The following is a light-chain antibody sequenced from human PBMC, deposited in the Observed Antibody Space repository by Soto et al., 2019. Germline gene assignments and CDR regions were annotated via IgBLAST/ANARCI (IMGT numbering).Light chain of an antibody. Sequence: EIVLTQSPGTLSLSPGERATLSCRASQSVSSSFLAWYQQKPGQAPRLLIYGASSRATGIPDRFSGSGSGTDFTLTISRLEPEDFAVFYCQQYDSSPWTFGQGTKVELK. CDR3: QQYDSSPWT. V-gene: IGKV3-20*01. J-gene: IGKJ1*01. CDR2: GAS. CDR1: QSVSSSF.